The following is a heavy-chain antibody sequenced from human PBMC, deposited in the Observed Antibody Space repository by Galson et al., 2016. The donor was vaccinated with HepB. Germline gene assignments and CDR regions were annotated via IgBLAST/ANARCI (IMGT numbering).Heavy chain of an antibody. CDR3: ARYKRYYHGSGRVNYYYIMDV. Sequence: SETLSLTCAVYGGSFSDHYWNWIRQPPGKGLEWIGEINPGGSTNYNPSLKSRVTMTVDTSKNEFSLKLNSVTAADTAVYYCARYKRYYHGSGRVNYYYIMDVWGQGTTVIVSS. J-gene: IGHJ6*02. CDR2: INPGGST. CDR1: GGSFSDHY. V-gene: IGHV4-34*01. D-gene: IGHD3-10*01.